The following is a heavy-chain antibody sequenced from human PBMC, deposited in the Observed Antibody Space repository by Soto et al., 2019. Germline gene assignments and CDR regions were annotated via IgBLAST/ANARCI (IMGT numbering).Heavy chain of an antibody. CDR2: ISWNSGSI. D-gene: IGHD2-15*01. CDR3: AKDKGVGYCSGGSCPRGLYYYYGMDV. J-gene: IGHJ6*02. V-gene: IGHV3-9*01. Sequence: QPGGSLRLSCAASGFTFDDYAMHWVRQAPGKGLEWVSGISWNSGSIGYADSVKGRFTISRDNAKNSLYLQMNSLRAEDTALYYCAKDKGVGYCSGGSCPRGLYYYYGMDVWGQGTTVTVSS. CDR1: GFTFDDYA.